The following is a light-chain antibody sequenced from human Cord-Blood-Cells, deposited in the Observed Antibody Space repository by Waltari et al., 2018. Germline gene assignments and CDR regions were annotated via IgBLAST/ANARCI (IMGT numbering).Light chain of an antibody. Sequence: SYELTQPPSVSVSPGQTASITCSGDKLGDKYACWYQQKPGQSPVLVIYQGSKRPSGIPERFSGSNSGNTATLTISGTQAMDEADYYCQAWDSSTYVVGTGTKVTVL. CDR2: QGS. CDR1: KLGDKY. CDR3: QAWDSSTYV. V-gene: IGLV3-1*01. J-gene: IGLJ1*01.